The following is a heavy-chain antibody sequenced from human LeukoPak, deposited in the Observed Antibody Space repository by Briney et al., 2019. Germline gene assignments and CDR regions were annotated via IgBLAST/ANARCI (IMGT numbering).Heavy chain of an antibody. Sequence: GGSLRLSCAASGFTVSSSYMSWVRQAPGKGLEWVSIIYSGGSTYYADSVKGRFTISRDNSKNTLYLQMNSLRAEDTAVYYCAREVAVAGTSFDYWGQGTLVTVSS. CDR2: IYSGGST. D-gene: IGHD6-19*01. J-gene: IGHJ4*02. CDR3: AREVAVAGTSFDY. V-gene: IGHV3-66*01. CDR1: GFTVSSSY.